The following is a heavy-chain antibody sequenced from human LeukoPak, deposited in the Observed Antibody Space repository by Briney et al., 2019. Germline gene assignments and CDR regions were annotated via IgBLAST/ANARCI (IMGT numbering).Heavy chain of an antibody. Sequence: GGSLRLSCAASGFTFSSYGMHWVRQAPGKGLEWVAVISYDGSNKYYADSVKGRFTISRDNSKNTLYLQMGSLRAEDMAVYHCARETAGTFDYWGQGNLVTVSS. CDR2: ISYDGSNK. V-gene: IGHV3-30*03. D-gene: IGHD3-10*01. CDR3: ARETAGTFDY. CDR1: GFTFSSYG. J-gene: IGHJ4*02.